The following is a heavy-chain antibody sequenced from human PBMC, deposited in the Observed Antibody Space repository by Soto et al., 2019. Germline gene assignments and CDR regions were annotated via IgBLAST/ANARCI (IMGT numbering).Heavy chain of an antibody. CDR2: FDPEDGET. Sequence: GXPGKVSCKVSGYPLSELSMHWVRQSPGKGLEWMGGFDPEDGETIYAQKFQGRVTMTEDTSTDTAYMELSSLRSEDTAVYYCATVRFLEWSGYYYGMDVWGQGTTVTVSS. V-gene: IGHV1-24*01. CDR3: ATVRFLEWSGYYYGMDV. J-gene: IGHJ6*02. D-gene: IGHD3-3*01. CDR1: GYPLSELS.